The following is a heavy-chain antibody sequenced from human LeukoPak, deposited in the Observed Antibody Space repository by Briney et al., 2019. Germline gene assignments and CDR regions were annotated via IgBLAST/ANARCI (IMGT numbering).Heavy chain of an antibody. V-gene: IGHV3-11*01. CDR2: ISSSGSTI. Sequence: GGSLRLSCAASGFTVSSNYMSWVRQAPGKGLEWVSYISSSGSTIYYADSVKGRFAISRDNAKNSLYLQMNSLRAEDTAVYYCARGNLRHIVVVTATNDAFDIWGQGTMVTVSS. CDR1: GFTVSSNY. J-gene: IGHJ3*02. CDR3: ARGNLRHIVVVTATNDAFDI. D-gene: IGHD2-21*02.